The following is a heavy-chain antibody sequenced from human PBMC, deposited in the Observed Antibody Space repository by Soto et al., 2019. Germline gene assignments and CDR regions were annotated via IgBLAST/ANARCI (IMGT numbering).Heavy chain of an antibody. J-gene: IGHJ2*01. D-gene: IGHD6-6*01. CDR1: GGSFSGYY. CDR2: INHSGST. V-gene: IGHV4-34*01. Sequence: QVQLQQWGAGLLKPSETLSLTCAVYGGSFSGYYWSWIRQPPGKGLEWIGEINHSGSTNYNPSLKSRVTISVDTSKNQFSLKLSSVTAADTAVYYCARAVRSSSAGRWYFDLWGRGTLVTVSS. CDR3: ARAVRSSSAGRWYFDL.